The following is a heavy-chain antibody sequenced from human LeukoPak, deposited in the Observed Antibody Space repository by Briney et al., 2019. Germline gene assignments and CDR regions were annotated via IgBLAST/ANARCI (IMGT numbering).Heavy chain of an antibody. CDR1: RFAFSNYG. J-gene: IGHJ6*03. CDR2: INWNGGST. Sequence: GSLRLPCAASRFAFSNYGIYWVRQAPGKGLEWVSGINWNGGSTGYADSVKGRFTISRDNAKNSLYLQMNSLRAEDTALYYCARDSGSYYYYYMDVWGKGTTVTVSS. D-gene: IGHD1-26*01. CDR3: ARDSGSYYYYYMDV. V-gene: IGHV3-20*04.